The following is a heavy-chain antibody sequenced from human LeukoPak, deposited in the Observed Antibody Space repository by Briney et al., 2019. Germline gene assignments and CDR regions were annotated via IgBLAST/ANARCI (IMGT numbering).Heavy chain of an antibody. CDR3: ARERPTLLTRIRGIATAPDH. D-gene: IGHD3-10*01. CDR1: GYVFTAYY. Sequence: GASVKVSCKTSGYVFTAYYIRWVRQAPGQGLEWLGFVKPDTGATNSAQQLQGRVSMTSDASVTTAYMELSGLTSDDTALYFCARERPTLLTRIRGIATAPDHWGQGTLVTVFS. CDR2: VKPDTGAT. J-gene: IGHJ5*02. V-gene: IGHV1-2*02.